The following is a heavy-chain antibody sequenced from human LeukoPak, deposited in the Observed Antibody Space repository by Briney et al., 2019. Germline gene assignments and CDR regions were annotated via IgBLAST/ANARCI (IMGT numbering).Heavy chain of an antibody. J-gene: IGHJ5*02. V-gene: IGHV3-7*01. CDR2: IKQDGSEK. CDR1: GFTFSSYW. D-gene: IGHD5-12*01. CDR3: ASVATNVKSRFDP. Sequence: GGSLRLSCAASGFTFSSYWMSWVRQAPGKGLEWVANIKQDGSEKYYVDSVKGRFTISRDNAKNSLYLQMNSLRAEDTAVYYCASVATNVKSRFDPWGQGSLVIVSS.